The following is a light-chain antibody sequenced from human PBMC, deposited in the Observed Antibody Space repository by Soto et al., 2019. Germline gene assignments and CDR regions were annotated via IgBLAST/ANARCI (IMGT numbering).Light chain of an antibody. CDR1: QSVSSSY. V-gene: IGKV3-20*01. J-gene: IGKJ3*01. CDR3: QQYGSSPPWVT. CDR2: GAS. Sequence: EIVLTQSPGTLSLSPGERATLSCRASQSVSSSYLAWYQQKPGQAPRLLIYGASSRATGIPDRFSGSGSGTEFTLTISRLEPEDFAVYYCQQYGSSPPWVTFGPGTKVDIK.